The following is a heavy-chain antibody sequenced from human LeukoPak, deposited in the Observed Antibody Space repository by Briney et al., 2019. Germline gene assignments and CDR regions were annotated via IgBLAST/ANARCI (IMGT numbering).Heavy chain of an antibody. CDR2: ISSSSSYI. V-gene: IGHV3-21*01. Sequence: GGSLRLSCAASGFTFSSYSMNWVRQAPGKGLEWVSSISSSSSYIYYADSVKGRFTISRDNAKNSLYLQMNSLRAEDTAVHYCATYCSSTSCKNWFDPWGQGTLVTVSS. D-gene: IGHD2-2*01. CDR3: ATYCSSTSCKNWFDP. CDR1: GFTFSSYS. J-gene: IGHJ5*02.